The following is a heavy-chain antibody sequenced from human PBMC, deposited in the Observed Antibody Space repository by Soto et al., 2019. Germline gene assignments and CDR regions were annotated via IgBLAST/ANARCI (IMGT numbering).Heavy chain of an antibody. CDR1: GYSFTSYG. Sequence: APVKVSCKASGYSFTSYGISWVRHAPEQGLEWMGWISAYNGNTNYAQKLQGRVTMTTDTSTSTAYMELRSLRSDDTAVYYCARDGPFLATYDILTGVDYWGQGTLVTVSS. D-gene: IGHD3-9*01. J-gene: IGHJ4*02. V-gene: IGHV1-18*01. CDR3: ARDGPFLATYDILTGVDY. CDR2: ISAYNGNT.